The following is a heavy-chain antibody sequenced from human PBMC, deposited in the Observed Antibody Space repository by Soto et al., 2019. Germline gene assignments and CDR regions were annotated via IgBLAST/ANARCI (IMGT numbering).Heavy chain of an antibody. CDR3: ARIIYPATFDY. V-gene: IGHV4-59*01. Sequence: KTSETLSLTCTVSGGSISSYYWSWIRQPPGKGLEWIGYIYYSGSTNYNPPLKSRVTISVDTSKNQFSLKLSSVTAADTAVYYCARIIYPATFDYWGQGTLVTVSS. CDR1: GGSISSYY. CDR2: IYYSGST. J-gene: IGHJ4*02. D-gene: IGHD3-10*01.